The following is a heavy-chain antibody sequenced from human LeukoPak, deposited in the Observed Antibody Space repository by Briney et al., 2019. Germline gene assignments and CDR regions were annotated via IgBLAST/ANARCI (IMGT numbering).Heavy chain of an antibody. D-gene: IGHD6-13*01. Sequence: PSETLSLTCTVSGGSISSYYWSWIRQPPGKGLEWVGYIYYTGDTNYRPSLKRRVTISEDTSKNQFSLKLSSVTAADTAVYYCARMGIAAANAYWFLDLWGRGTLVTVSS. CDR2: IYYTGDT. J-gene: IGHJ2*01. CDR3: ARMGIAAANAYWFLDL. V-gene: IGHV4-59*01. CDR1: GGSISSYY.